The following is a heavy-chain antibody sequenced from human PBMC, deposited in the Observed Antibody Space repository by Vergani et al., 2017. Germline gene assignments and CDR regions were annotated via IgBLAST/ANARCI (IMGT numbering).Heavy chain of an antibody. Sequence: QVQLVQSGAEVKKPGSSVKVSCKASGGTFSSYAISWVRQAPGQGLEWMRRIIPIFGTANYAQKFQGRVTITADESTSTAYMELSSLGAEDTAVYYCARGLGYCSSTSCREGYYYYYGMDVWGQGTTVTVSS. CDR1: GGTFSSYA. J-gene: IGHJ6*02. D-gene: IGHD2-2*01. CDR3: ARGLGYCSSTSCREGYYYYYGMDV. V-gene: IGHV1-69*13. CDR2: IIPIFGTA.